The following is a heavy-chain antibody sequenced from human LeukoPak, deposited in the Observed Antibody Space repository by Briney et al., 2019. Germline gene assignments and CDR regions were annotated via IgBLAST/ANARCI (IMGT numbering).Heavy chain of an antibody. D-gene: IGHD5-18*01. CDR3: ASYSYGYPNY. Sequence: SETLSLTCTVSGGSISSYFWSWIRQPPGKGLEWIGYIYSSGNTNYNPSLKSRVTISVDRSKNQFSLKLSSVTAADTAAYYCASYSYGYPNYWGQGTLVTVSS. V-gene: IGHV4-59*12. J-gene: IGHJ4*02. CDR2: IYSSGNT. CDR1: GGSISSYF.